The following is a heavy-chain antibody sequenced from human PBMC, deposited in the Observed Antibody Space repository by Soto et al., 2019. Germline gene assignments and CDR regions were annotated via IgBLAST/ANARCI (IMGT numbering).Heavy chain of an antibody. V-gene: IGHV4-59*12. CDR1: GAPITINY. CDR3: ARDAGGPYDH. D-gene: IGHD2-15*01. Sequence: ETLSLTCTVSGAPITINYWSWIRQAPGKGLEWIGYIYYSGSTTYNPSLKSRVTMSADTSKDQFSLKLNSVTAADTAVYYCARDAGGPYDHWGPGSLVTVSS. CDR2: IYYSGST. J-gene: IGHJ4*01.